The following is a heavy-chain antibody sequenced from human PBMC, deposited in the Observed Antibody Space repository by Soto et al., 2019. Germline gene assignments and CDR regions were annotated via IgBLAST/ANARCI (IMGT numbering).Heavy chain of an antibody. V-gene: IGHV3-33*01. D-gene: IGHD2-15*01. CDR2: IWYDGSNK. CDR3: ARNLRGYCSGGSCYQGPCGY. Sequence: QVQLVESGGGVVQPGRSLRLSCAASGFTFSNYGMHWVRQAPGKGLEWVAVIWYDGSNKYYADSVKGRFTISRDNSENTLYLQMNSLRAEDTAVYYCARNLRGYCSGGSCYQGPCGYWGQGTLVTVSS. J-gene: IGHJ4*02. CDR1: GFTFSNYG.